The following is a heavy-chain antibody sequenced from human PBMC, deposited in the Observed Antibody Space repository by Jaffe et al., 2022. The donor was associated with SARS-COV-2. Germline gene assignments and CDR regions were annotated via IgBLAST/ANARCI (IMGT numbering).Heavy chain of an antibody. V-gene: IGHV2-70*01. CDR2: IDWDDGR. J-gene: IGHJ4*02. Sequence: QVSLRESGPALVKPTQTLTLTCSFSGFALSTSGMCVSWIRQPPGKALEWLALIDWDDGRYYSTSLKTRLTISKDTSKNQVVLSMTNMDPVDTATYYCARMTNDYGGTTFDYWGQGTLVTVSS. D-gene: IGHD4-17*01. CDR3: ARMTNDYGGTTFDY. CDR1: GFALSTSGMC.